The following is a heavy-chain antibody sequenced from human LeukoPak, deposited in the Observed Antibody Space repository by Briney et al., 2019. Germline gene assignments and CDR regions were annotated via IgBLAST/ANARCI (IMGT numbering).Heavy chain of an antibody. Sequence: QPGRSLRLSCAASGFTFSSYGMHWVRQAPGKGLEWVAVIWYDGSNKYYADSVKGRFTISRDNSKNTLYLQMNSLRAEDTAVYYCARGSADIVVVVAATFDYWGQGTLVTVSS. V-gene: IGHV3-33*01. CDR3: ARGSADIVVVVAATFDY. D-gene: IGHD2-15*01. CDR2: IWYDGSNK. J-gene: IGHJ4*02. CDR1: GFTFSSYG.